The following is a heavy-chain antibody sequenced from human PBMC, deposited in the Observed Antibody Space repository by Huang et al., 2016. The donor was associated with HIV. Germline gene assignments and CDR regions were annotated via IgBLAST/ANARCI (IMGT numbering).Heavy chain of an antibody. CDR1: GFIFNDFA. D-gene: IGHD4-17*01. J-gene: IGHJ6*03. V-gene: IGHV3-49*03. CDR3: SPSGDDYFYFYMDV. Sequence: QLVESGGDSVQSGRSLRLSCRGSGFIFNDFAINWFRQSQGKGLEGRGFVRSKALGGASKSAPSVKDRFTVSRDEAKNVAFLQMDNLQVDDTAIYYCSPSGDDYFYFYMDVWGNGTTVIVS. CDR2: VRSKALGGAS.